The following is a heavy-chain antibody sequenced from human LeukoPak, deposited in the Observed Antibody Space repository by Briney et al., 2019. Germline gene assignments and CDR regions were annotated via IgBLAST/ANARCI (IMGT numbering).Heavy chain of an antibody. CDR1: GFTVSSNY. Sequence: GSLRLSCAASGFTVSSNYMSWIRQPPGKGLEWIANIYYSGSTYYNPSLKSRVTISVDTSKNQFSLKLSSVTAADTAVYYCAGLIRPGWFDPWGQGTLVTVSS. CDR3: AGLIRPGWFDP. J-gene: IGHJ5*02. D-gene: IGHD2-8*01. CDR2: IYYSGST. V-gene: IGHV4-59*04.